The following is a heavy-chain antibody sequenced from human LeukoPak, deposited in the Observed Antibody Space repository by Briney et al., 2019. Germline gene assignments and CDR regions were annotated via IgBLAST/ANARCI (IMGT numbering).Heavy chain of an antibody. V-gene: IGHV4-31*03. CDR1: GGSISSGGYY. Sequence: PSQTLSLTCTVSGGSISSGGYYWSWIRQHPGKGLEWIGYIYYSGSTNYNPSLKSRVTISVDTSKNQFSLKLSSVTAADTAVYYCARRHMYYYDSRGRPGKFFDIWGQGTMVTVSS. D-gene: IGHD3-22*01. J-gene: IGHJ3*02. CDR2: IYYSGST. CDR3: ARRHMYYYDSRGRPGKFFDI.